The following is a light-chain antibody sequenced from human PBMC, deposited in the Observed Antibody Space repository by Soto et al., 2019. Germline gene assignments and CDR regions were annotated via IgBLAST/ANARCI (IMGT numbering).Light chain of an antibody. V-gene: IGKV1-5*03. CDR2: KAS. CDR3: HRMYT. CDR1: QSISSW. J-gene: IGKJ2*01. Sequence: DIQMTQSPSTLSASVGDRVTITCRASQSISSWLAWYQQKPGKAPKLLIYKASSLESGVPSRFSGSGSGTDFTLIISSLQPDAFATYYCHRMYTFGQGTKLEIK.